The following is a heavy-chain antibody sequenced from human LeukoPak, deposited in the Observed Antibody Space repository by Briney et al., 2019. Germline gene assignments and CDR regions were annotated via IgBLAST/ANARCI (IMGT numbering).Heavy chain of an antibody. Sequence: SETLSLTCGVSGGSISSSNRWSWVRQPPGKGLEWIGEIYHEGSTKYSPSLRSRVTISVDKSRNQFSLKLSSVTAADTAVYYCSAQGGWYIDYWGQGTLVTVPS. V-gene: IGHV4/OR15-8*01. CDR1: GGSISSSNR. D-gene: IGHD6-19*01. CDR3: SAQGGWYIDY. J-gene: IGHJ4*02. CDR2: IYHEGST.